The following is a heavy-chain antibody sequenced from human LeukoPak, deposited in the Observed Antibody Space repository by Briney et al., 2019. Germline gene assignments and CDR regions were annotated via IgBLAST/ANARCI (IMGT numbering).Heavy chain of an antibody. CDR2: INHSGST. Sequence: SETLSLTCAVYGGSFSGYYWSWIRQPPGKGLEWIGEINHSGSTNDNPSLKRRVTISVDTSKNQFSLKLSSVTAADTAVYYCARVSYWYFDLWGRGTLVTVSS. V-gene: IGHV4-34*01. CDR1: GGSFSGYY. J-gene: IGHJ2*01. CDR3: ARVSYWYFDL.